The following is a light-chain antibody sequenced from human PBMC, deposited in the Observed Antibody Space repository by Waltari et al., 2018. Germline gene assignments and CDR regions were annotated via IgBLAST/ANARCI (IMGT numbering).Light chain of an antibody. Sequence: IVLTQSPGTLSLSPGERATLSCRASQSVSSSYLAWYQQKPGQAPRLLIYGASSRATGIPDRFSGSGSGTGFTLTISRLEPEDFAVYYCQQYGSSLYTFGQGTKLEIK. V-gene: IGKV3-20*01. CDR2: GAS. J-gene: IGKJ2*01. CDR1: QSVSSSY. CDR3: QQYGSSLYT.